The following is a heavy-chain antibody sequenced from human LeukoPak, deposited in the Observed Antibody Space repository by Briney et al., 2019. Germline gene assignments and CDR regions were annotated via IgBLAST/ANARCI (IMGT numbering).Heavy chain of an antibody. CDR3: ARAVSTVRVGIYCFDY. CDR2: LSGSGGST. CDR1: GFSFSKYA. Sequence: GGSLRLSCAASGFSFSKYAMSWVRQAPGKGPEWVSGLSGSGGSTYYADFVEGRFTISRDNSNNTLSLQMTSLRAEDTALYYCARAVSTVRVGIYCFDYWGPETLVTVSS. D-gene: IGHD4-11*01. V-gene: IGHV3-23*01. J-gene: IGHJ4*02.